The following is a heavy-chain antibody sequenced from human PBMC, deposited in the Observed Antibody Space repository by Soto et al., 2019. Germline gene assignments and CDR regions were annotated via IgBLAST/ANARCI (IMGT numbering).Heavy chain of an antibody. Sequence: EVQLVESGGGLVQPGRSLRLSCAASGFTFDDYAMHWVRQAPGKCLEWVSGISWNSGSIGYADSVKGRFTISRDNAKNTLNLTLNRLRAEDRALDYSAKGEGSSGCYSLFDYWGQGTLVTVSS. CDR1: GFTFDDYA. CDR2: ISWNSGSI. CDR3: AKGEGSSGCYSLFDY. D-gene: IGHD3-22*01. V-gene: IGHV3-9*01. J-gene: IGHJ4*02.